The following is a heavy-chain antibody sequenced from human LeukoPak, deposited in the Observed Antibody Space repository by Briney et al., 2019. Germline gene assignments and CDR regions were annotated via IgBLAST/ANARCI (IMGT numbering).Heavy chain of an antibody. Sequence: SETLSLTCAVYGGSFSGYYWSWIRQPPGKGLEWIGEINHSGSTNYNPSLKSRVTISVDTFKNQFSLKLSSVTAADTAVYYCASRGYSYGPRLGYWGQGTLVTVSS. CDR3: ASRGYSYGPRLGY. J-gene: IGHJ4*02. D-gene: IGHD5-18*01. V-gene: IGHV4-34*01. CDR2: INHSGST. CDR1: GGSFSGYY.